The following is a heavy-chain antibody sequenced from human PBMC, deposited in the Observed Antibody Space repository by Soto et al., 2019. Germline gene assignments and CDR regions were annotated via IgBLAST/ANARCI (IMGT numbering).Heavy chain of an antibody. Sequence: ASVKVSCKASGYIFTDYYMHWVRQATGQGLEWMGWMNPNSGNTGYAQKFQGRVTMTRNTSISTAYMELSSLRSEDTAVYYCARSTNDYGDRHWGQGTLVTVSS. CDR2: MNPNSGNT. CDR1: GYIFTDYY. CDR3: ARSTNDYGDRH. V-gene: IGHV1-8*02. D-gene: IGHD4-17*01. J-gene: IGHJ4*02.